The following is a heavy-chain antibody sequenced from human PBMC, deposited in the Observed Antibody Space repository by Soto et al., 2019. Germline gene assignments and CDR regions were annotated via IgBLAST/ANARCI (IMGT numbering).Heavy chain of an antibody. V-gene: IGHV4-39*01. D-gene: IGHD5-18*01. CDR1: GGSISSSTYY. Sequence: PSETLSLTCTVSGGSISSSTYYWGWIRQPPGKGLEWIGTISYSGSTFYNPSLKSRVTISVDTSKNQFSLKLSSVTAADTAVYYCARTNRGYSYGSLDYWGQGTLVTVSS. J-gene: IGHJ4*02. CDR2: ISYSGST. CDR3: ARTNRGYSYGSLDY.